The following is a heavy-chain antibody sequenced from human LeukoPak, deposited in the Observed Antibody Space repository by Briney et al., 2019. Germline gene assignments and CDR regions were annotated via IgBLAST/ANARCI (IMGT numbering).Heavy chain of an antibody. CDR1: GLPIADFA. CDR3: ARGNNVLMVTGCFDY. D-gene: IGHD2-21*02. V-gene: IGHV3-30-3*01. J-gene: IGHJ4*02. CDR2: ISYDGNNK. Sequence: GGSLRLSCVASGLPIADFAMHWVRQAPGKGLEWVAVISYDGNNKDFADSVKGRFTISRDNSKNTLYLQMNSLRAEDTAVYYCARGNNVLMVTGCFDYWGQGTLFTASS.